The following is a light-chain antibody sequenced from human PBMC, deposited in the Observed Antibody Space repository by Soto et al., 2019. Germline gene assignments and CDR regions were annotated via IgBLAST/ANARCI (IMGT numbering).Light chain of an antibody. Sequence: QSVLTQPASVSGSPGQSITISCTGTSSDVGGYNYVSWYQQHPGKAPKLMIYEVSNRPSGVSNRFSGSKSGNTASLTISGLQAEDEADYYCCSFAGSYTYVFGGGTKGTVL. CDR3: CSFAGSYTYV. CDR2: EVS. CDR1: SSDVGGYNY. J-gene: IGLJ1*01. V-gene: IGLV2-14*01.